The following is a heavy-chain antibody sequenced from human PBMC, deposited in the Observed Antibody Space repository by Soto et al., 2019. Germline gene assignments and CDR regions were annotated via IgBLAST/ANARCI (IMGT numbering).Heavy chain of an antibody. D-gene: IGHD2-15*01. CDR2: ISVYNGNT. CDR3: ARAPGYCSGDICLGWFDS. V-gene: IGHV1-18*01. J-gene: IGHJ5*01. CDR1: GYTFNSYG. Sequence: QVQLVQSGAEVKKPGASVKVSCKASGYTFNSYGISWVRQAPGQGLEWMGWISVYNGNTNYAQKLQGRVTMTTDTSTSTAYMDLRSLRSDDTAVYYCARAPGYCSGDICLGWFDSWGQGTLVTVSS.